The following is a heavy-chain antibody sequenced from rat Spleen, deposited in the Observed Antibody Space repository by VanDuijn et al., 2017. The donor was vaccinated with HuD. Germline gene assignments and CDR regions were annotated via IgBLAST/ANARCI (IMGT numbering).Heavy chain of an antibody. D-gene: IGHD1-10*01. CDR3: AKDKGEYNNLFDY. CDR2: ISTGGGDT. J-gene: IGHJ2*01. Sequence: EVQLVESGGGLVQPGRSLKLSCAASGFTFSTYDMAWVRQAPTKGLEWVATISTGGGDTYYRDSVRGRFTISRDNAKNTLYLQMDSLRSEDTATYYCAKDKGEYNNLFDYWGQGVMVTVTS. V-gene: IGHV5S13*01. CDR1: GFTFSTYD.